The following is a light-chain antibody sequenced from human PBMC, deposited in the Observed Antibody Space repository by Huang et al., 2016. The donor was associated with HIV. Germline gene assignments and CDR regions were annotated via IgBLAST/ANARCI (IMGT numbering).Light chain of an antibody. CDR1: QSVSSSY. CDR3: QQYGSSPYT. CDR2: GAA. Sequence: EIVLTQFPGTLSLSPGERATVPCGASQSVSSSYLAWYQQKPGQAPTRLIYGAANRATDIPDRFSGSGSGTDFTLTISRLEPEDFAVYYCQQYGSSPYTFGQGTKLEIK. V-gene: IGKV3-20*01. J-gene: IGKJ2*01.